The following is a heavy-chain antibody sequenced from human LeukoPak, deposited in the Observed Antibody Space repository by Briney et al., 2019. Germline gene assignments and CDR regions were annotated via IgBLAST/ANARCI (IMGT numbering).Heavy chain of an antibody. Sequence: GGSLSLSVAAPGSPSGSYIINWFPQAQGKGMGWVSPISSAGTYTFYADSMRGRVTISRDNAKNSLFLEVNSLRAEDTAVYYCARELVRGGRPDAFDVWGQGTMVTVSS. J-gene: IGHJ3*01. CDR2: ISSAGTYT. CDR3: ARELVRGGRPDAFDV. CDR1: GSPSGSYI. D-gene: IGHD3-10*01. V-gene: IGHV3-21*01.